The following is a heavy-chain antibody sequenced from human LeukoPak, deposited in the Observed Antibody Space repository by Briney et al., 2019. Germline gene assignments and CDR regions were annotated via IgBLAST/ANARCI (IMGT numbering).Heavy chain of an antibody. CDR2: IYYSGSA. CDR3: ATDSDYDILTGDRTYYFDY. CDR1: GGSISSSSYY. J-gene: IGHJ4*02. V-gene: IGHV4-39*07. Sequence: SETLSLTCTVSGGSISSSSYYWGWIRQPPGKGLEWIGSIYYSGSAYYNPSLKSRVSISVDTSKNQFSLKLSSVTAADTAVYYCATDSDYDILTGDRTYYFDYWGQGTLVTVSS. D-gene: IGHD3-9*01.